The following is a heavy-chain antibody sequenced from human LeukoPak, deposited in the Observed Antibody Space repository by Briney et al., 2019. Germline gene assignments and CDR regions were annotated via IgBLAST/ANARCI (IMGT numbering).Heavy chain of an antibody. CDR1: GGSIINHY. V-gene: IGHV4-59*08. CDR2: IYYSGNI. J-gene: IGHJ3*02. CDR3: VGGSGSSDAFDI. Sequence: PSETLSLTCTVSGGSIINHYWSWIRQPPGKGLEWIGYIYYSGNINYNPSLKSRVTISVDTSKNQFSLKLSSVTAADTAVYYCVGGSGSSDAFDIWGQGTMVTVSS. D-gene: IGHD3-10*01.